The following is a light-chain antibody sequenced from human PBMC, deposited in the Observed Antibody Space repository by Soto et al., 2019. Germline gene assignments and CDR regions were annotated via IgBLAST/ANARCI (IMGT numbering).Light chain of an antibody. Sequence: EIVLTQSPGTLSLSPGERATLSCRASQSGSSNYLAWYQQKPGQAPRLLIYGGSSRATGIPDRFSGSGSGTDFTLTISRLEPEDFAVYYCQQYGSSPITFGQGTRLEIK. J-gene: IGKJ5*01. CDR1: QSGSSNY. CDR3: QQYGSSPIT. V-gene: IGKV3-20*01. CDR2: GGS.